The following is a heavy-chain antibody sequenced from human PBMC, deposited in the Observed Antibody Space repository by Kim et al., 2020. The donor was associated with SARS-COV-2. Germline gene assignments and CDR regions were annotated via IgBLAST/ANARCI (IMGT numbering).Heavy chain of an antibody. Sequence: GGSLRLSCAASGFTFSSYAMSWVRQAPGKGLEWVSAISGSGGSTYYADSVKGRFTISRDNSKNTLYLQMNSLRAEDTAVYYCAKWRRFLEWLPTDPWGQGTLVTVSS. D-gene: IGHD3-3*01. CDR1: GFTFSSYA. CDR3: AKWRRFLEWLPTDP. J-gene: IGHJ5*02. V-gene: IGHV3-23*01. CDR2: ISGSGGST.